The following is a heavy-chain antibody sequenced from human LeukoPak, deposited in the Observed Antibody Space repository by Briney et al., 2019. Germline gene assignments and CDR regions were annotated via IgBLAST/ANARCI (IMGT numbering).Heavy chain of an antibody. CDR3: ANPLVRSSWLLDY. V-gene: IGHV3-23*01. D-gene: IGHD6-13*01. Sequence: GGSLRLSCAASGFTFSSYAMTWVRQAPGKGLEWVSTITSSGGNTYYADSMKGRFTISRDNSKNTLYLQMNSLRAEDTAIYYCANPLVRSSWLLDYWGRGTLVTVSA. CDR2: ITSSGGNT. CDR1: GFTFSSYA. J-gene: IGHJ4*02.